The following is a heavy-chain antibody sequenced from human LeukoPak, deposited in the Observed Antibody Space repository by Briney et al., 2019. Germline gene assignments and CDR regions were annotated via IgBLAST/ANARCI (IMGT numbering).Heavy chain of an antibody. D-gene: IGHD3-10*01. V-gene: IGHV4-59*01. CDR1: GGSISSYY. CDR2: IYYSGST. Sequence: SETLSLTCTVSGGSISSYYWSWIRQPPGKGLEWIGYIYYSGSTNYNPSLKSRVTISVDTSKNQFSLKLSSVTAADTAVYYCAREGKPGSGSFDAFDIWGQGTMVTVSS. J-gene: IGHJ3*02. CDR3: AREGKPGSGSFDAFDI.